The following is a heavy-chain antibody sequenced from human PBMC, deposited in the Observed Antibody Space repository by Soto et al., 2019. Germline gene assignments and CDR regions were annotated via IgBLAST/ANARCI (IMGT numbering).Heavy chain of an antibody. D-gene: IGHD4-17*01. CDR1: GFSFNSYS. Sequence: EVQLLESGGGLVQPGGSLRLSCAASGFSFNSYSMSWVRQAPGKGLEWVAGIIGSGDSAYYADSVKGRFTISRDNSKNTLYLQMNSLRAGDTAIYYCANDRGTTTVTFDAFQHWGQGTLVAVSS. J-gene: IGHJ1*01. V-gene: IGHV3-23*01. CDR3: ANDRGTTTVTFDAFQH. CDR2: IIGSGDSA.